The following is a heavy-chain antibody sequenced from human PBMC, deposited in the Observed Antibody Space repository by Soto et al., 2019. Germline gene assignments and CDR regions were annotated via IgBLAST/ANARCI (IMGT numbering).Heavy chain of an antibody. CDR2: ISNSGST. CDR3: ARHLRLDVISFVLRSGYLIDF. J-gene: IGHJ4*02. D-gene: IGHD3-3*01. V-gene: IGHV4-59*08. Sequence: PSETLSLTCTVSGASITTFHWSWIRQPPGKGLEWLGYISNSGSTNYNPSLKSRVYISVDTSRNQFSLKLTSVTAADTAVYYCARHLRLDVISFVLRSGYLIDFRGQGALVTVSS. CDR1: GASITTFH.